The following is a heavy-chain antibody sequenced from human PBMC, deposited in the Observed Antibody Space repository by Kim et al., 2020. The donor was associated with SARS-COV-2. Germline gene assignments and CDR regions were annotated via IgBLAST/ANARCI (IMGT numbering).Heavy chain of an antibody. V-gene: IGHV3-30*02. J-gene: IGHJ6*03. D-gene: IGHD3-3*01. Sequence: VKGRFTISRDNSKNTLYLQMNSLRAEDTAVYYCAKDSGGSITIFGYYMDVWGKGTTVTVSS. CDR3: AKDSGGSITIFGYYMDV.